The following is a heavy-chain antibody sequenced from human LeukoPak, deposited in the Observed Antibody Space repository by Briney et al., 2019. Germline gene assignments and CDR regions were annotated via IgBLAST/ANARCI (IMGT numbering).Heavy chain of an antibody. V-gene: IGHV3-48*04. Sequence: GGSLRLSCAVSGFTFSSYSMNSVREAPGKGLEWVSFISRSGSGIYYADSVKGRFTITRDNAKNSLYLQMNSLRAEDTAVYYCARTGLLRRMDVWGKGTTVTISS. CDR3: ARTGLLRRMDV. CDR2: ISRSGSGI. J-gene: IGHJ6*03. CDR1: GFTFSSYS. D-gene: IGHD1-26*01.